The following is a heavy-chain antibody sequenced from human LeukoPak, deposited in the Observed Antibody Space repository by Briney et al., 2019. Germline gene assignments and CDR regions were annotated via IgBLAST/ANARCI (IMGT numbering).Heavy chain of an antibody. D-gene: IGHD3-3*01. J-gene: IGHJ4*02. CDR3: ARERQNKDFWSGGDY. V-gene: IGHV3-33*01. Sequence: PGGSLRLSCAASGFTFSSYGMHWVRQAPGMGLQWVAVIWFDGSNKYYVGSVKGRFTISRDNAKNSLYLQMNTLRPEDTAVYYCARERQNKDFWSGGDYWGQGTLVTVSS. CDR1: GFTFSSYG. CDR2: IWFDGSNK.